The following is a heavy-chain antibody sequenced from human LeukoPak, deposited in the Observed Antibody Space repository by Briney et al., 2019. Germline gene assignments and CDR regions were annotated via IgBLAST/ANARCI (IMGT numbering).Heavy chain of an antibody. V-gene: IGHV1-2*02. Sequence: ASVKVSCKASGYXFTDSYIHWVRQAPGQGLEWMGWINPDSGGTNYAQKFQGRVTMTRDTSITTVYMELSRLRSDDTAVYYCARVKYRAAGDKQHWGRGTLVTVSS. J-gene: IGHJ1*01. CDR1: GYXFTDSY. CDR2: INPDSGGT. CDR3: ARVKYRAAGDKQH. D-gene: IGHD6-13*01.